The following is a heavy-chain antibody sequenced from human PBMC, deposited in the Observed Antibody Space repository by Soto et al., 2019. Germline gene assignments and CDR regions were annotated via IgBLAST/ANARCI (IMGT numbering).Heavy chain of an antibody. CDR3: ARARKLWFGERTYYFDY. D-gene: IGHD3-10*01. J-gene: IGHJ4*02. CDR2: INPNSGGT. V-gene: IGHV1-2*04. CDR1: GYTFTGYY. Sequence: QVQLVQSGAEVKKPGASVKVSCKASGYTFTGYYMHWVRQAPGQGLEWMGWINPNSGGTNYAQKFQGWVTMTRDTSISTAYMELSRLRSDDTAVYYCARARKLWFGERTYYFDYWGQGTLVTVSS.